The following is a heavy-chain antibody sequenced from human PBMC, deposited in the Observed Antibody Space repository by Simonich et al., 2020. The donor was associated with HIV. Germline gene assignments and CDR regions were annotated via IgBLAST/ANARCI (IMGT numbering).Heavy chain of an antibody. CDR1: GGSFSGYY. V-gene: IGHV4-34*12. Sequence: QMQLQQWGAGLLKPSETLSLTCAVYGGSFSGYYWSWIRQPPGKGLEWIGDSIHRGSTNYNPSLKSRGTSSVDTSNNQFSLKLSAVTAADTAVYFCARLMNYDFWSGYNLPPERHLEKWGLGTLVTVTS. CDR2: SIHRGST. D-gene: IGHD3-3*01. J-gene: IGHJ4*02. CDR3: ARLMNYDFWSGYNLPPERHLEK.